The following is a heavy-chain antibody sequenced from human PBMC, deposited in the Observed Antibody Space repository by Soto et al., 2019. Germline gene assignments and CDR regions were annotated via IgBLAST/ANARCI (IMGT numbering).Heavy chain of an antibody. D-gene: IGHD3-16*01. CDR1: GVSSTSFY. J-gene: IGHJ4*02. CDR2: IFDNGDV. Sequence: SETLSLTCTVSGVSSTSFYWSWIRQSPGKGLEWIGYIFDNGDVKYNPSLMSRLTMSIDMSKNEFSLRLKSVTAADTAMYYCARGWGSKWYYFDSWGEGTLVNGSS. CDR3: ARGWGSKWYYFDS. V-gene: IGHV4-59*01.